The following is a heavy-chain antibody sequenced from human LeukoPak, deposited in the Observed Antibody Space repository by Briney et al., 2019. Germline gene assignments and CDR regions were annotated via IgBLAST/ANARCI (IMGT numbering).Heavy chain of an antibody. CDR1: GFTFSSYW. D-gene: IGHD6-13*01. Sequence: PGGSLRLSCAASGFTFSSYWMSWVRQALGKGLEWVANIKQDGSEKYYVDSVKGRFTISRDNAKNSLYLQMNSLRAEDTAVYYCARSTSSSWYSVSDAFDIWGQGTMVTVSS. CDR2: IKQDGSEK. J-gene: IGHJ3*02. CDR3: ARSTSSSWYSVSDAFDI. V-gene: IGHV3-7*01.